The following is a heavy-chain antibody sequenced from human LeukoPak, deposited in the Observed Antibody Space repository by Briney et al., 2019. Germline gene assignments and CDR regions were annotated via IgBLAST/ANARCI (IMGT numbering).Heavy chain of an antibody. CDR1: GYTFTSYY. CDR3: ARVGGDIVVVTASYYFDY. J-gene: IGHJ4*02. Sequence: ASVKVSCKASGYTFTSYYMHWVRQAPGQGLERMGIINPSGGSTSYAQKFQGRVTMTRDTSTSTVYMELSSLRSEDTAVYYCARVGGDIVVVTASYYFDYWGQGTLVTVSS. D-gene: IGHD2-21*02. V-gene: IGHV1-46*01. CDR2: INPSGGST.